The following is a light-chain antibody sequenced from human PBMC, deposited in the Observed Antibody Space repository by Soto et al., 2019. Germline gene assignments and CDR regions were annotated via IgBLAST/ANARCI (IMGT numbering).Light chain of an antibody. Sequence: VFTQSPCTLSLYPGERATLSCRASLSFASSYLAWYQQKPGQAPRLLIYGASTRATGIPARFSGSGSGTEFTLTISRLQSEDFAVYYCQQYNNWPPWTFGQGTMVDIK. CDR3: QQYNNWPPWT. V-gene: IGKV3-15*01. CDR2: GAS. J-gene: IGKJ1*01. CDR1: LSFASSY.